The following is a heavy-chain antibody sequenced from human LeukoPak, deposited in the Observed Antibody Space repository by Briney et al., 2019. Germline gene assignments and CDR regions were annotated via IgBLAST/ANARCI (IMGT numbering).Heavy chain of an antibody. J-gene: IGHJ6*02. CDR1: GYTFISHV. Sequence: SVKVSCKASGYTFISHVIHWVRQAPGQRLEWMGWIDTANGNTTYSQKFQGRVTITRDTSASTAYMDLNSPRSEDTAVYYCARGVGYNYGLYYHYGMDVWGQGTTVTVSS. V-gene: IGHV1-3*04. D-gene: IGHD5-18*01. CDR2: IDTANGNT. CDR3: ARGVGYNYGLYYHYGMDV.